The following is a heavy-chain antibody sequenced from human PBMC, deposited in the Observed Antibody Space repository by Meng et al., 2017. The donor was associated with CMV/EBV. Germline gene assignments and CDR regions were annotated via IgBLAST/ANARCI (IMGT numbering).Heavy chain of an antibody. CDR2: IGTAGDT. CDR3: ARGSSTSSGGVYYYYGMDV. D-gene: IGHD2-2*01. Sequence: GGSLRLSCAASGFTFSSYDMHWVRQATGKGLEWVSAIGTAGDTYYPGSVKSRFTISRENAKNSLYLQMNSLRAGDTAVYYCARGSSTSSGGVYYYYGMDVWGQGTTVTVSS. V-gene: IGHV3-13*01. CDR1: GFTFSSYD. J-gene: IGHJ6*02.